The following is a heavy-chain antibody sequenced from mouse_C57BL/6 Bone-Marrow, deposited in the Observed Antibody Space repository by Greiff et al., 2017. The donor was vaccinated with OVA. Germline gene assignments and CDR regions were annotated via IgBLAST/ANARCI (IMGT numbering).Heavy chain of an antibody. CDR3: ASPQYYYGSSYGY. Sequence: QVQLQQPGAELVKPGASVKMSCKASGYTFTSYWITWVKQRPGQGLEWIGDIYPGSGSTNYNEKFKSTATLTVDTSSSTAYMQLSSLTSEDSAVYYCASPQYYYGSSYGYWGQGTTLTVSS. CDR2: IYPGSGST. V-gene: IGHV1-55*01. J-gene: IGHJ2*01. D-gene: IGHD1-1*01. CDR1: GYTFTSYW.